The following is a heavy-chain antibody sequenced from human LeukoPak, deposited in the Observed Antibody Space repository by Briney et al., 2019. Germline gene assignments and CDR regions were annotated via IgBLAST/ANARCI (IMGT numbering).Heavy chain of an antibody. CDR3: AREWVYYFDY. D-gene: IGHD1-26*01. CDR2: ISSSGSTI. J-gene: IGHJ4*02. V-gene: IGHV3-48*03. CDR1: GFTFSSYE. Sequence: PGGSLRLSCAASGFTFSSYEMNWVRQAPGKGLEWVSYISSSGSTIYYADSVKGRFTISRDNAKNSQYLQMNSLRAEDTAVYYCAREWVYYFDYWGQGTLVTVSS.